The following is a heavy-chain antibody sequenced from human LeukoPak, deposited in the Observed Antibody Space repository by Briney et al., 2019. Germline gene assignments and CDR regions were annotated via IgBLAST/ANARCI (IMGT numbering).Heavy chain of an antibody. D-gene: IGHD3-9*01. J-gene: IGHJ3*02. Sequence: ASVKVSCKASGYTFTSYGISWVRQAPGQGLEWMGWISAYNGNTNYAQELQGRVTMTTDTSTSTAYMELRSLRSDDTAVYYCARDKTRTGGYFDWDGDAFDIWGQGTMVTVSS. V-gene: IGHV1-18*01. CDR3: ARDKTRTGGYFDWDGDAFDI. CDR2: ISAYNGNT. CDR1: GYTFTSYG.